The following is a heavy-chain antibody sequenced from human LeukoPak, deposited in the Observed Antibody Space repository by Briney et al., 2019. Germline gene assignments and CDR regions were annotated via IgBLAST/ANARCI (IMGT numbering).Heavy chain of an antibody. CDR3: ARLKTYYYDSSGDY. Sequence: GESLKISCKGSGYSFTNYWIGWVRQMPGKGLEWMGIIYPGDSDTRYSPSFQGQVTISADKSISTAYLQWSSLKASDIAMYYCARLKTYYYDSSGDYWGRGTLVTVSS. CDR1: GYSFTNYW. D-gene: IGHD3-22*01. J-gene: IGHJ4*02. CDR2: IYPGDSDT. V-gene: IGHV5-51*01.